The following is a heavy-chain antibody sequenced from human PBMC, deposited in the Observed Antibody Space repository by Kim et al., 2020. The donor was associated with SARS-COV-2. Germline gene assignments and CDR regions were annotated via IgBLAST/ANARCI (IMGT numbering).Heavy chain of an antibody. Sequence: GGSLRLSCAASGFTFSSYAMHWVRQAPGKGLEWVAVISYDGSNKYYADSVKGRFTISRDNSKNTLYLQMNSLRAEDTAVYYCARVLYYYDSSGFNLWGQGTLVTVSS. D-gene: IGHD3-22*01. CDR3: ARVLYYYDSSGFNL. V-gene: IGHV3-30*04. CDR2: ISYDGSNK. CDR1: GFTFSSYA. J-gene: IGHJ4*02.